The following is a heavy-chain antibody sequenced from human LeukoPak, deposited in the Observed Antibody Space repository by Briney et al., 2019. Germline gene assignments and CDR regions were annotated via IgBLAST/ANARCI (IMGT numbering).Heavy chain of an antibody. D-gene: IGHD2-8*02. CDR1: GDSVSTNNAA. CDR3: VRGWGSGGNVFDP. J-gene: IGHJ5*02. CDR2: TYYRSKWYY. Sequence: SQTLSLTCAISGDSVSTNNAAWNWIRQSPSRGLEWLGRTYYRSKWYYDYAVSVKSRVTINSDTSKNRFSLQVNSVTPEDTAVYYCVRGWGSGGNVFDPWGQGTLVTASS. V-gene: IGHV6-1*01.